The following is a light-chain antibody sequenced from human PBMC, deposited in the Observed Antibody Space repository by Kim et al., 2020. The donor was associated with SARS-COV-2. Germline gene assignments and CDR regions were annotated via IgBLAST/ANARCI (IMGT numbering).Light chain of an antibody. CDR3: QQYGSSPNN. J-gene: IGKJ2*01. V-gene: IGKV3-20*01. CDR1: QSVTSF. Sequence: SLSPGERATLSCRASQSVTSFLAWYQQKRGQAPRLLMYAASTRAIGIPDRFSGSGSGTDFTLSISRLETEDFAVYYCQQYGSSPNNFGLGTKLEI. CDR2: AAS.